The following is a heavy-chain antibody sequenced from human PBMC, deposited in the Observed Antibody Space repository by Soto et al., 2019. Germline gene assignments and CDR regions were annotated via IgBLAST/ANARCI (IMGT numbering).Heavy chain of an antibody. CDR1: GFTFSSYG. D-gene: IGHD3-10*01. Sequence: QVQLVESGGGVVQPGRSLGLSCAASGFTFSSYGMSWVRQAPGKGLEWVARISFDGSDQFYGDSVKGRFTISRDNSKNILYVQMNSLRSEDTAVYYCAKDTGADYWGQGTVVTVSA. V-gene: IGHV3-30*18. CDR2: ISFDGSDQ. J-gene: IGHJ4*02. CDR3: AKDTGADY.